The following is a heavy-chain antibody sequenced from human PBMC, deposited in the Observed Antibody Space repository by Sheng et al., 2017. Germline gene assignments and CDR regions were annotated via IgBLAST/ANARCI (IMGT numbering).Heavy chain of an antibody. V-gene: IGHV4-34*01. D-gene: IGHD3-10*01. CDR1: GGSFSGYY. CDR3: ASQSVDYYGSGSYSEFDY. CDR2: INHSGST. J-gene: IGHJ4*02. Sequence: QVQLQQWGAGLLKPSETLSLTCAVYGGSFSGYYWSWIRQPPGKGLEWIGEINHSGSTNYNPSLKSRVTISVDTSKNQFSLKLSSVTAADTAVYYCASQSVDYYGSGSYSEFDYWGQGTLVTVSS.